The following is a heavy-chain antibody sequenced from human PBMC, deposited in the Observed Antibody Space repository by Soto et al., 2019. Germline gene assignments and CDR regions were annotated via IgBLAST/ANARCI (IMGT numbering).Heavy chain of an antibody. V-gene: IGHV3-30-3*01. CDR3: ARYRKGGVADSFDY. CDR2: ISRDGSNE. D-gene: IGHD1-26*01. J-gene: IGHJ4*02. Sequence: QVQLVASGGGVVQQGRSLTLSCEASGFTFRRHAIHWVRQAPGKGLEWVAVISRDGSNEYYEDSVKGRFTISRDNSKNTLGLELNSLRLDDTAVYYCARYRKGGVADSFDYWGQGTLVTVSS. CDR1: GFTFRRHA.